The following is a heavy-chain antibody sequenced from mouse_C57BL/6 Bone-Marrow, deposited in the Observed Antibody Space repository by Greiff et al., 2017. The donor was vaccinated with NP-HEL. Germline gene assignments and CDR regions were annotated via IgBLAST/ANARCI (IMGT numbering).Heavy chain of an antibody. CDR2: ISSGGSYT. J-gene: IGHJ3*01. D-gene: IGHD1-1*01. V-gene: IGHV5-6*01. CDR3: ARLPYCYGSRAWFAY. CDR1: GFTFSSYG. Sequence: EVQLVESGGDLVKPGGSLKLSCAASGFTFSSYGMSWVRQTPDKRLEWVATISSGGSYTYYPDSVKGRFTISRDNATHPLYLQMRRLKTEDTAMYYCARLPYCYGSRAWFAYCGQGTRVTVSA.